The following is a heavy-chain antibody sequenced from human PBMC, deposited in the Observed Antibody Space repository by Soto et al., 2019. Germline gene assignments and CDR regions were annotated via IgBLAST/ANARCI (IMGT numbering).Heavy chain of an antibody. Sequence: ASVKVSCKASGCTFTAYFIHWVRQAPGQGLEWMGWINPNTGATNYAQKFQGRVTLTRDTSITTAHMELSRLRSDDTAMYFCARDGSTIVTTNNPYYFDFWGQGTLVTVSS. CDR3: ARDGSTIVTTNNPYYFDF. CDR2: INPNTGAT. J-gene: IGHJ4*02. CDR1: GCTFTAYF. V-gene: IGHV1-2*02. D-gene: IGHD4-17*01.